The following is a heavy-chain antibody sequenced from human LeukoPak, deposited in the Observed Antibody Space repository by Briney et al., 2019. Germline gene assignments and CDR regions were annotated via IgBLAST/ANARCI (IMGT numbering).Heavy chain of an antibody. CDR3: ARGRTTVTNRYYFDY. CDR1: GFTFSSYS. J-gene: IGHJ4*02. CDR2: ISSSSSYI. Sequence: GGSLRLSCAASGFTFSSYSMNWVRQAPGKGLEWVSSISSSSSYIYYADSVKGRFTISRDNAKNSLYLQMNSLRAEDTAVYYCARGRTTVTNRYYFDYWGQGTLVTVSS. D-gene: IGHD4-17*01. V-gene: IGHV3-21*01.